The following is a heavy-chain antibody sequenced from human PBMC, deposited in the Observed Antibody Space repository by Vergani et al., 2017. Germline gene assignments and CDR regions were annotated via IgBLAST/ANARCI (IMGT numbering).Heavy chain of an antibody. J-gene: IGHJ5*02. CDR3: ARHSTVEWLVKLGGIDP. CDR2: IYYSGST. D-gene: IGHD6-19*01. CDR1: GGSISSYY. V-gene: IGHV4-39*01. Sequence: QVQLQESGPGLVKPSETLSLTCTVSGGSISSYYWGWIRQPPGKGLEWIASIYYSGSTYYNPSLKSRVTISVDTSKNQFSLKLSSVTAADTAVYFCARHSTVEWLVKLGGIDPWGQGILVTVSS.